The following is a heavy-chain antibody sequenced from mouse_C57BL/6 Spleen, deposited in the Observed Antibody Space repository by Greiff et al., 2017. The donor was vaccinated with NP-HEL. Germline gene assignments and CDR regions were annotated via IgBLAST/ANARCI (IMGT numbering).Heavy chain of an antibody. CDR3: ARSDDYEGDY. D-gene: IGHD2-4*01. Sequence: VQLQQSGAELARPGASVQLSCKASGYTFTSYGISWVKQRTGQGLEWIGEIYPRSGHTYYNEKFKGKATLTADKSSSTAYMELRSLTSEDSAVYFWARSDDYEGDYWGQGTSVTVSS. V-gene: IGHV1-81*01. CDR2: IYPRSGHT. J-gene: IGHJ4*01. CDR1: GYTFTSYG.